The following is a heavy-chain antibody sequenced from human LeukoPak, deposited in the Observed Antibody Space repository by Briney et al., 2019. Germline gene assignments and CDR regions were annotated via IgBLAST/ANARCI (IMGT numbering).Heavy chain of an antibody. CDR2: IYYSGST. CDR1: GGSXSSSSXX. CDR3: AREFSGYSPYYFDY. J-gene: IGHJ4*02. Sequence: SETLSLTCTVSGGSXSSSSXXWGXIRXXXXXXLXXXGSIYYSGSTYYNPSLKSRVTISVDTSKNQFSLKLSSVTAADTAVYYCAREFSGYSPYYFDYWGQGTLVTVSS. V-gene: IGHV4-39*01. D-gene: IGHD3-22*01.